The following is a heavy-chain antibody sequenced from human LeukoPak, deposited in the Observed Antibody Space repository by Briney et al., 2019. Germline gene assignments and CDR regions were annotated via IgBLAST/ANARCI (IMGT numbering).Heavy chain of an antibody. CDR1: GGSISSGSYY. D-gene: IGHD1-26*01. V-gene: IGHV4-61*02. J-gene: IGHJ4*02. CDR3: AREDIVGASPFDY. Sequence: PSQTLSLTCTVSGGSISSGSYYWSWIRQPAGKGLEWIGRIYTSGSTNYNPSLKSRVTISVDPSKNQFSLKLSSVTAADTAVYYCAREDIVGASPFDYWGQGTLVTVSS. CDR2: IYTSGST.